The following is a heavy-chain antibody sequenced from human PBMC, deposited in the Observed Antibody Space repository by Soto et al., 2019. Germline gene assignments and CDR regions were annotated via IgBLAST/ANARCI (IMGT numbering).Heavy chain of an antibody. V-gene: IGHV1-69*08. D-gene: IGHD3-10*01. CDR2: IIPILGIA. CDR1: GGTFSSYT. CDR3: ARDIGDGNWFDP. J-gene: IGHJ5*02. Sequence: QVQLVQSGAEVKKPGSSVKVSCKASGGTFSSYTISWVRQAPGQGLEWMGRIIPILGIANYAQKFQGRVTINADKSTSTAYMELSSLRSEDTAVYYCARDIGDGNWFDPWGQGTLVTVSS.